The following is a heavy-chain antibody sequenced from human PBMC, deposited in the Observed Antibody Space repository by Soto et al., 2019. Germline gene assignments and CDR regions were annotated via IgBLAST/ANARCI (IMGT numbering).Heavy chain of an antibody. V-gene: IGHV3-23*01. Sequence: GGSLRLSCAASGFTFSSYAMSLVRQAPGKGLEWVSAISGSGGSTYYADSVKGRFTISRDNSKNTLYLQMNSLRAEDTAVYYCANDDFWSGYYNKGPYYYYGMDVWGQGTTVTVSS. D-gene: IGHD3-3*01. CDR2: ISGSGGST. CDR3: ANDDFWSGYYNKGPYYYYGMDV. J-gene: IGHJ6*02. CDR1: GFTFSSYA.